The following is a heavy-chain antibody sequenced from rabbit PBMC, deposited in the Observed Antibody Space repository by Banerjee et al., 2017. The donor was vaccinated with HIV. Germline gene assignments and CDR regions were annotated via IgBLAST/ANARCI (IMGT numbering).Heavy chain of an antibody. CDR3: ARAASSTGNAFNL. D-gene: IGHD1-1*01. J-gene: IGHJ4*01. CDR2: IYTGSGSA. Sequence: QEQLVESGGGLVQPEGSLTLTCTASGFSFSGTYYISWVRQAPGKGLEWIGCIYTGSGSAYYASWVISRFTISKTSSTTVTLQMTSLTAADTATYFCARAASSTGNAFNLWGPGTLVTVS. V-gene: IGHV1S45*01. CDR1: GFSFSGTYY.